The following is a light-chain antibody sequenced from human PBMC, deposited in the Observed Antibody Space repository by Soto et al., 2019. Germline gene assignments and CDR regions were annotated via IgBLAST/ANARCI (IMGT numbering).Light chain of an antibody. Sequence: DIQMTQSPSTLSGSVGDRVTITCRASQTINSWLAWYQQKPGKAPKLLIYKASTLKSGVASRFSGSGSGTEFTLAISSLQPDDFATYRCQHYNSYSEAFGQGAKVELK. V-gene: IGKV1-5*03. CDR1: QTINSW. CDR3: QHYNSYSEA. J-gene: IGKJ1*01. CDR2: KAS.